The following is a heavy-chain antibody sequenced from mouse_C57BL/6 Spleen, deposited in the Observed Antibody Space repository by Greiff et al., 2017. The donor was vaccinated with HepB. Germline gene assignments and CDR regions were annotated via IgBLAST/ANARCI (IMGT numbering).Heavy chain of an antibody. D-gene: IGHD2-3*01. V-gene: IGHV1-18*01. CDR1: GYTFTDYN. J-gene: IGHJ4*01. Sequence: VQLQQSGPELVKPGASVKIPCKASGYTFTDYNMDWVKQSHGKSLEWFGDINPNNGGTIYNQKFKGKATLTVDKSSSTAYMELRSLTSEDTAVYYCARLGWLLRGDYYAMDYWGQGTSVTVSS. CDR2: INPNNGGT. CDR3: ARLGWLLRGDYYAMDY.